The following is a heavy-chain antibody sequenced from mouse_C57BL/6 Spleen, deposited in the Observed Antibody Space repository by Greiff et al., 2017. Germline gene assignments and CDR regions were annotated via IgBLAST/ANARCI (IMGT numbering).Heavy chain of an antibody. CDR1: GFTFSSYA. CDR2: ISDGGSYT. J-gene: IGHJ2*01. D-gene: IGHD1-1*01. V-gene: IGHV5-4*01. Sequence: EVQVVESGGGLVKPGGSLKLSCAASGFTFSSYAMSWVRQTPEKRLEWVATISDGGSYTYYPDNVKGRFTISRDNAKNNLYLQMSHLKSEDTAMYYCAREAVYYGSSYFDYWGQGTTLTVSS. CDR3: AREAVYYGSSYFDY.